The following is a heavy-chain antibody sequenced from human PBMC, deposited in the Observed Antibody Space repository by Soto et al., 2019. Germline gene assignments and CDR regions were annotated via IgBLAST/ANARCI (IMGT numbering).Heavy chain of an antibody. CDR2: VSYSGGT. V-gene: IGHV4-39*07. J-gene: IGHJ3*02. Sequence: PSETPSLTCTVSGGSISSSPYFWGWIRQPPGKGLEWIASVSYSGGTYYNPSLKSRVTISVDTSKKQFSLNLTSVTAADTAKYYCARERTYQRSGDDTLEIWGLGKVVTVSS. D-gene: IGHD2-2*01. CDR3: ARERTYQRSGDDTLEI. CDR1: GGSISSSPYF.